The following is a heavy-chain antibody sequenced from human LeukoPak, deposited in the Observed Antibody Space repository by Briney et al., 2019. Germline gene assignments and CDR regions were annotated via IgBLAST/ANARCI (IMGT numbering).Heavy chain of an antibody. D-gene: IGHD3-10*01. J-gene: IGHJ4*02. CDR1: GGSFSGYY. Sequence: SETLSLTCAVYGGSFSGYYWSWIRQPPGKGLEWIGEINHSGSTNYNPSLKSRVTMSVDTSKNQFSLKLSSVTAADTAVYYCAREGELLKGFDYWGQGTLVTVSS. CDR3: AREGELLKGFDY. CDR2: INHSGST. V-gene: IGHV4-34*01.